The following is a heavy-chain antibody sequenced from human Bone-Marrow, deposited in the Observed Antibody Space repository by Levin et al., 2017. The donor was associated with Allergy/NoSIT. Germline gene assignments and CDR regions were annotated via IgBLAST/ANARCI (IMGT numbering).Heavy chain of an antibody. Sequence: SQTLSLTCAVSGGSITTSWWGCVRQPPGKGLEWIGEIHHSGNTYYNPSLKSRVTMSIDMSKNQFSLNLSSVTAADTALYYCARPYHYYIDVWGKGTTVTVSS. CDR2: IHHSGNT. J-gene: IGHJ6*03. CDR1: GGSITTSW. V-gene: IGHV4-4*02. CDR3: ARPYHYYIDV.